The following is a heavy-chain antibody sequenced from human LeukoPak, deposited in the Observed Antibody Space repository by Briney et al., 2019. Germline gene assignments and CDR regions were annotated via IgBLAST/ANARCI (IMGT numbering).Heavy chain of an antibody. D-gene: IGHD3-22*01. CDR2: INPNSGGT. J-gene: IGHJ4*02. V-gene: IGHV1-2*02. CDR3: TKTHYYDSSGYYPCDY. Sequence: ASVKVSCKASGYTFTDHYMQWLRQAPGQGLEWRGWINPNSGGTVLAQKFQGRVTMTRDTSISTAYMGLSKLRSDDTAVYYCTKTHYYDSSGYYPCDYWGQGPLVPVSS. CDR1: GYTFTDHY.